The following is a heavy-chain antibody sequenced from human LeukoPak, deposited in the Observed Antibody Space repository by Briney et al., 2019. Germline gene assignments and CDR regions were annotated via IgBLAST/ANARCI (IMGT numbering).Heavy chain of an antibody. CDR3: AKDGVGATSLDC. J-gene: IGHJ4*02. Sequence: GRSLRLSCAASGFTFSRYGMHWVRQAPGKGLEWVAVIWHYRSYEFYADSVKGRFPISRDSSKNTLYLQMNSLRAEDTAVYYCAKDGVGATSLDCWGQGTLATVSS. CDR2: IWHYRSYE. D-gene: IGHD1-26*01. CDR1: GFTFSRYG. V-gene: IGHV3-33*06.